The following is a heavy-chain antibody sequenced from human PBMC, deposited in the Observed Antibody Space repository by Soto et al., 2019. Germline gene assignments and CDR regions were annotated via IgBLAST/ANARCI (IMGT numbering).Heavy chain of an antibody. CDR3: ARGLNYYYYGMDV. J-gene: IGHJ6*02. CDR2: IYYSGST. CDR1: GGSISSYY. V-gene: IGHV4-59*01. Sequence: PSETLSLTSTVSGGSISSYYWSWIRQPPGKGLEWIGYIYYSGSTNYNPSLKSRVTISVDTSKNQFSLKLSSVTAADTAVYYCARGLNYYYYGMDVWGQGTTVTVSS.